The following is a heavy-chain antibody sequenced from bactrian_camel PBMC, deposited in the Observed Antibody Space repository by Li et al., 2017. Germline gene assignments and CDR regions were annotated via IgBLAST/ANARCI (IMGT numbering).Heavy chain of an antibody. Sequence: VQLVESGGGLVQPGGSLTLSCATSGFIFDNYAMSWVRQAPGKGLEWVLHINTGGSTTYYADSVKGRFTISRDNAENTIYLQMNTLGLEDAAMYYCTAGGCNLYNRYPQSYWGQGTQVTVS. D-gene: IGHD2*01. V-gene: IGHV3S36*01. CDR2: INTGGSTT. J-gene: IGHJ4*01. CDR1: GFIFDNYA. CDR3: TAGGCNLYNRYPQSY.